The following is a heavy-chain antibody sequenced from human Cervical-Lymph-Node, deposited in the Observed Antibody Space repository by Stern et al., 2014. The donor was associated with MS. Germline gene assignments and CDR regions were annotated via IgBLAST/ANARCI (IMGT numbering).Heavy chain of an antibody. CDR3: ARDYEDTSMLFDH. D-gene: IGHD2-8*01. CDR2: SSYDGNHK. CDR1: GFTFSSYG. J-gene: IGHJ4*02. Sequence: MQLVESGGAVVQPGRSLRLSCAASGFTFSSYGMHWVRQAPGKGLEWVTVSSYDGNHKYYAASVKGRFTISRDNSKNTLHLQMNSVTPDDTAIYYCARDYEDTSMLFDHWGQGTLVTVSS. V-gene: IGHV3-30*03.